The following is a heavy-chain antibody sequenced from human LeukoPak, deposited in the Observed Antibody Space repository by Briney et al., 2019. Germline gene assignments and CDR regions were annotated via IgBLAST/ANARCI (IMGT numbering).Heavy chain of an antibody. D-gene: IGHD1-26*01. J-gene: IGHJ4*02. V-gene: IGHV3-48*01. CDR3: ARGGQGATLDY. Sequence: GGSLRLSCAASGFTFSSYSMNWVRQAPGKGLEWVSYISSSSSTIYYADSVKGRFTISRDNAKNSLYLQMNSLRAEDTAVYYCARGGQGATLDYWGQGTLVTVSS. CDR2: ISSSSSTI. CDR1: GFTFSSYS.